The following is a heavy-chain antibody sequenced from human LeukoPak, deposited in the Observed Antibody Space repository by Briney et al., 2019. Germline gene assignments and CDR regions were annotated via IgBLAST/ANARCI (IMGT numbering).Heavy chain of an antibody. Sequence: GGSLRLSCAASGFSFSIYFMNWVRQAPGKGLEWVSSISRTSEYIHYADSVRGRFAISRDNAKNSVYLQMNRLRAEDTAVYFCAGGGDFDYWGQGILVTVS. CDR2: ISRTSEYI. CDR3: AGGGDFDY. CDR1: GFSFSIYF. J-gene: IGHJ4*02. D-gene: IGHD3-16*01. V-gene: IGHV3-21*01.